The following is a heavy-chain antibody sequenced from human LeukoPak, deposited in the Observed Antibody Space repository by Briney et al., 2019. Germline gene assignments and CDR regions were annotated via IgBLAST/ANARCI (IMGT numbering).Heavy chain of an antibody. CDR2: VKEDGTTK. CDR3: VSQEVVPH. J-gene: IGHJ4*02. Sequence: PGGSLRLSCAASGFSFTNYWMSWVRQAPGKGQKWVANVKEDGTTKQYVDSVKGRFTISRDNAKNSLYLQMDSLRAEDTAVYYCVSQEVVPHWGQGTLVSVSS. V-gene: IGHV3-7*01. CDR1: GFSFTNYW. D-gene: IGHD2-15*01.